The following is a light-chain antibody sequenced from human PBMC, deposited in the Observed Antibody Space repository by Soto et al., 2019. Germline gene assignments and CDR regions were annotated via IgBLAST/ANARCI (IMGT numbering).Light chain of an antibody. Sequence: EIVLTQSPASLSLSPGERDTLSCRASQSVNSNLAWYQHKPGQAPRLLIYDASNRATGIPARFSGSGSGTDFTLTVSSLEPEDFAVYYCKHDSDWPAFTFGQGTRLEIK. CDR2: DAS. CDR1: QSVNSN. J-gene: IGKJ5*01. V-gene: IGKV3-11*01. CDR3: KHDSDWPAFT.